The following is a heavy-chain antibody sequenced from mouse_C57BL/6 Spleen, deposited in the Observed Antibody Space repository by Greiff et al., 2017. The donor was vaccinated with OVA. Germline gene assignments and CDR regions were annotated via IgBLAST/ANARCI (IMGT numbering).Heavy chain of an antibody. J-gene: IGHJ2*01. CDR2: IDPSDSYT. CDR1: GYTFTSYW. CDR3: ARGGYGNLDY. Sequence: QVQLQQSGAELVMPGASVKLSCKASGYTFTSYWMHWVKQRPGQGLEWIGEIDPSDSYTNYNQKFKGKSTLTVYKSSSTAYMQLSSLTSEDSAVYYCARGGYGNLDYWGQGTTLTVSS. V-gene: IGHV1-69*01. D-gene: IGHD2-10*02.